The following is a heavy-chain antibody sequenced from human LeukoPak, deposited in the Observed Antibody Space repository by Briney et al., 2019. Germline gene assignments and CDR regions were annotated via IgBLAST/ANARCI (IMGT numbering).Heavy chain of an antibody. Sequence: GESPKISRKGSGYSLTNYWIGWVRQMPGIGQEWMGIIYPGVSSTTYSPSFQGQVTISADRSITTAYLQWSSLKASDTAMYYCATGLWWDLYYWGQGTPVTVSS. CDR2: IYPGVSST. D-gene: IGHD1-26*01. J-gene: IGHJ4*02. V-gene: IGHV5-51*01. CDR1: GYSLTNYW. CDR3: ATGLWWDLYY.